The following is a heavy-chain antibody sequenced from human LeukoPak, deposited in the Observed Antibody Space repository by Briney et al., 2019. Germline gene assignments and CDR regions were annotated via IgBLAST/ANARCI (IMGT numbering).Heavy chain of an antibody. CDR2: ISSSSSYI. CDR3: ARVVAGRYYYMDV. Sequence: GGSLRLSCAASGFTFSSYSMNWVRQAPGKGLEWVSSISSSSSYIYYADSVKGRFTISRDNAKNSLYLQMNSLGAEDTAVYYCARVVAGRYYYMDVWGKGTTVTVSS. D-gene: IGHD2-15*01. CDR1: GFTFSSYS. J-gene: IGHJ6*03. V-gene: IGHV3-21*01.